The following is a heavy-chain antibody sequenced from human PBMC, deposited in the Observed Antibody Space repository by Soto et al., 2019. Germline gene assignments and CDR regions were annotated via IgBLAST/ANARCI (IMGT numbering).Heavy chain of an antibody. CDR1: GGSFSGYY. J-gene: IGHJ6*03. CDR2: INHSGST. CDR3: ASILFPYCSSTSCYGNYYYYMDV. V-gene: IGHV4-34*01. D-gene: IGHD2-2*01. Sequence: PSETLSLTCAVYGGSFSGYYWSWIRQPPGKGLEWIGEINHSGSTNYNPSLKSRVTISVDTSKNQFSLKLSSVTAADTAVYYCASILFPYCSSTSCYGNYYYYMDVWGKGTTVTV.